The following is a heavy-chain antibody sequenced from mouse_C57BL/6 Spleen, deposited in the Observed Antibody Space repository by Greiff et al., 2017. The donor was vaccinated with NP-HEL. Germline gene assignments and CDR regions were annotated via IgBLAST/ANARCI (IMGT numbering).Heavy chain of an antibody. CDR2: IHPNSGST. Sequence: VQLQQPGAELVKPGASVKLSCKASGYTFTSYWMHWVKQRPGQGLEWIGMIHPNSGSTNYNEKFKSKATLTVDKSSSTAYMQLSSLTSEDSAVYYCAREGGLRRGYYFDYWGQGTTLTVSS. CDR3: AREGGLRRGYYFDY. CDR1: GYTFTSYW. D-gene: IGHD2-4*01. J-gene: IGHJ2*01. V-gene: IGHV1-64*01.